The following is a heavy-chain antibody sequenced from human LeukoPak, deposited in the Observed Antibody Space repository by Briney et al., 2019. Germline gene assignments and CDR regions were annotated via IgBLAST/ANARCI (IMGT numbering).Heavy chain of an antibody. CDR2: ISGSGGST. Sequence: GGSLRLSCAASGFTFSSYAMSWVRQAPGKGLEWVSAISGSGGSTYYADSVKGRFTISRDNSKNTLYLQMNSLRAEDTAVYYCARGYVSIAKYYYGMDVWGQGTTVTVSS. J-gene: IGHJ6*02. CDR1: GFTFSSYA. D-gene: IGHD6-6*01. CDR3: ARGYVSIAKYYYGMDV. V-gene: IGHV3-23*01.